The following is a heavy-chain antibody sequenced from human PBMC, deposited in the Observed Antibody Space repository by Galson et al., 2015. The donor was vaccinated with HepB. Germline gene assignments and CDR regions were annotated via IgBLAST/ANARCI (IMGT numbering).Heavy chain of an antibody. J-gene: IGHJ3*02. Sequence: SVKVSCKASGGTFSSYAISWVRQAPGQGLEWMGGIIPIFGTANYAQKFQGRVTITADESTSTAYMELSSLRSEDTAVYYCATSDSSGWLGDDAVDIWGQGTMVTVSS. CDR1: GGTFSSYA. D-gene: IGHD6-19*01. CDR3: ATSDSSGWLGDDAVDI. CDR2: IIPIFGTA. V-gene: IGHV1-69*13.